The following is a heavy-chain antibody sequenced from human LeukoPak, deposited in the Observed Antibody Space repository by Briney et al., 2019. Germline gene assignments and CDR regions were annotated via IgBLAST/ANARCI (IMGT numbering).Heavy chain of an antibody. CDR3: ARANWGHPMYYFDY. CDR2: IYSGGST. CDR1: GFTVSSNY. J-gene: IGHJ4*02. Sequence: GGSLRLSCAASGFTVSSNYMSWVRQAPGKGLEWVSIIYSGGSTYYADSVKGRFTISRDNSKNTLYLQMNSLRAEDTAVYYCARANWGHPMYYFDYWGQGNLVTVSS. D-gene: IGHD7-27*01. V-gene: IGHV3-66*01.